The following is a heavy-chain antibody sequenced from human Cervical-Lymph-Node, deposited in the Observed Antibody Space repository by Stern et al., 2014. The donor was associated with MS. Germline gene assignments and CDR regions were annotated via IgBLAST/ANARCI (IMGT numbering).Heavy chain of an antibody. CDR1: GYTFTSYY. CDR3: ASPGRAYCGGDCYFDY. Sequence: QMQLVQSGAEVKKPGASVKVSCKASGYTFTSYYMHWVRQAPGQGLEWMGIINPSGGSTSYAQKFQGRVTMTRDTSTSTVYMELSSLRSEDTAVYYCASPGRAYCGGDCYFDYWGQGTLVTVSS. CDR2: INPSGGST. D-gene: IGHD2-21*02. V-gene: IGHV1-46*03. J-gene: IGHJ4*02.